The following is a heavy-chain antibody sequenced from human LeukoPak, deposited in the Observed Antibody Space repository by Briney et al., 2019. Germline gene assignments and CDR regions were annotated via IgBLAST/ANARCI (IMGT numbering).Heavy chain of an antibody. D-gene: IGHD2-15*01. Sequence: PGGSLRLSCAASRFGFSVHWMQWVRQPPGKGLVWVSHITGDGSTIKYADSVKGRFTISRDNAKNTLYLQINSLRTEDTAVYYCVRLLDSDYWGQGTLVTVSS. V-gene: IGHV3-74*03. CDR3: VRLLDSDY. CDR1: RFGFSVHW. CDR2: ITGDGSTI. J-gene: IGHJ4*02.